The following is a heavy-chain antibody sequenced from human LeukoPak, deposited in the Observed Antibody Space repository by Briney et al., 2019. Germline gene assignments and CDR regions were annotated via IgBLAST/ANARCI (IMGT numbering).Heavy chain of an antibody. V-gene: IGHV3-30*02. CDR2: IRNDGSMK. Sequence: GGSLRLSCAASGFIFSNYGMHWVRQTPAKGLEWVAFIRNDGSMKYYADSVKGRFTISRDNSKNTLYLQMTRLRAEDTAVYYCARGGSYLSAFDIWGQGTMVTVSS. D-gene: IGHD1-26*01. J-gene: IGHJ3*02. CDR1: GFIFSNYG. CDR3: ARGGSYLSAFDI.